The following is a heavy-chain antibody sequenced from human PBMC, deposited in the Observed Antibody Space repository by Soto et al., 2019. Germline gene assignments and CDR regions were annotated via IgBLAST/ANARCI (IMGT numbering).Heavy chain of an antibody. V-gene: IGHV3-48*02. CDR3: ARDRLGCSGGGCYSGYYGMDV. Sequence: EVQLVESGGGWVQPGGSLRLSCAASGFTFSTYSLNWVRQAPGKGLEWGSYISSSSVTINYADSVKGRFTISRDNAKNSLYMQMNSLRDEDTAVYYCARDRLGCSGGGCYSGYYGMDVWGQGTTVTVSS. CDR1: GFTFSTYS. D-gene: IGHD2-15*01. CDR2: ISSSSVTI. J-gene: IGHJ6*02.